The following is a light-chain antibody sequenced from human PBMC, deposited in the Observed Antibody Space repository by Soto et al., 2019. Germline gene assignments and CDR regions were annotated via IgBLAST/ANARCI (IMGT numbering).Light chain of an antibody. CDR2: GAS. CDR1: QSVSSSY. V-gene: IGKV3-20*01. J-gene: IGKJ4*01. Sequence: ELVLTQSPGTLSLSPGERATLSCRASQSVSSSYLAWYQQKPGQAPRLLIYGASSRATGIPDRFSGSGSGTDFTLTISRLEPEDFAVYYCQQYGSSLFGGGTKV. CDR3: QQYGSSL.